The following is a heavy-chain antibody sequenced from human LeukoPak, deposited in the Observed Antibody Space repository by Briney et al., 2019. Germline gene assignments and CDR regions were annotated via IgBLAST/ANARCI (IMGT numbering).Heavy chain of an antibody. J-gene: IGHJ6*03. D-gene: IGHD2-21*01. V-gene: IGHV4-34*01. CDR2: INHSGST. CDR3: ARGSAYCGGDCYWGYYYYYMDV. CDR1: GGSFSGYY. Sequence: SETLSLTCAVYGGSFSGYYWSWIRQPPGKGLEWIGEINHSGSTNYNPSLKSRFTISVDTSKNQFSLKLSSVTAADTAVYYCARGSAYCGGDCYWGYYYYYMDVWGKGTTVTVSS.